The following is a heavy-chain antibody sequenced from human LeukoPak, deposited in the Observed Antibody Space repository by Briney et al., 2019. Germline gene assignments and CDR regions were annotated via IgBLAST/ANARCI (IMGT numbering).Heavy chain of an antibody. CDR2: FYPRGST. J-gene: IGHJ4*02. D-gene: IGHD5-12*01. CDR1: GGSISNYC. Sequence: SETLSLTCTVSGGSISNYCWTWIRQPAGKGLEWIGRFYPRGSTYYTPSLKSRVTISINKSKNHFSVSLTSVTAADTAVYYCARDRSGYSEYYFDYWGQGSLVTVSS. V-gene: IGHV4-4*07. CDR3: ARDRSGYSEYYFDY.